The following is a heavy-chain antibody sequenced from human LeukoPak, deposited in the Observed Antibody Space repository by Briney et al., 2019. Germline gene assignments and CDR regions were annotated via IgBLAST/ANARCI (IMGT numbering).Heavy chain of an antibody. CDR3: ARVRLAAAGNWFDP. CDR1: GGSISSGGYY. CDR2: IYYSGST. V-gene: IGHV4-31*03. D-gene: IGHD6-13*01. J-gene: IGHJ5*02. Sequence: SETLSLTCTVSGGSISSGGYYWSWIRQHPRKGLEWIGYIYYSGSTYYNPSLKSRVTISVDTSKNQFSLKLSSVTAADTAVYYCARVRLAAAGNWFDPWGQGTLVTVSS.